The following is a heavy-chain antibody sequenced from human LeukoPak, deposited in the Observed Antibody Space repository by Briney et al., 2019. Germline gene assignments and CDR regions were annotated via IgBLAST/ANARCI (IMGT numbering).Heavy chain of an antibody. CDR2: IYSGGST. V-gene: IGHV3-53*01. J-gene: IGHJ6*03. Sequence: GGYLRRYCAASGFTVSFNYMSWVRQAPGKGLEWISVIYSGGSTYYADSVKGRFTISRDDSKNTLYLQMNSLRAEDTAIYYCARAQWRTYSYYYMDVWGKGTTVTVSS. CDR3: ARAQWRTYSYYYMDV. CDR1: GFTVSFNY. D-gene: IGHD6-19*01.